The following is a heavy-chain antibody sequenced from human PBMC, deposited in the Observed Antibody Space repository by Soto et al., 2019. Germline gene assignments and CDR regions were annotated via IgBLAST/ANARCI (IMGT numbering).Heavy chain of an antibody. CDR1: GASISGCY. V-gene: IGHV4-4*07. Sequence: SETLSLTCTVSGASISGCYWSWIRKSAGKGLEWIGRIYATGTTDYNPSLKSRVMMSVDTSKKQFSLKLRSVTAADTAVYYCVRDGTKTLRDWFDPWGQGISVTVSS. J-gene: IGHJ5*02. CDR3: VRDGTKTLRDWFDP. D-gene: IGHD1-1*01. CDR2: IYATGTT.